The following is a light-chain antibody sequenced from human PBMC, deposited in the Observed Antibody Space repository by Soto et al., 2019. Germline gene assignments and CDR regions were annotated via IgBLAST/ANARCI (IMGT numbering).Light chain of an antibody. CDR2: VNN. J-gene: IGLJ3*02. Sequence: QSVLTQPPSVSGAPGQRVTISCTGSSSNIGAGYDVHWYQQVTGTAPKLLIYVNNNRPSGVPDRFSGSKSGTSASLVITGLQAEDEADYYCQSYDSSLSASVLGGGTQLTVL. CDR1: SSNIGAGYD. CDR3: QSYDSSLSASV. V-gene: IGLV1-40*01.